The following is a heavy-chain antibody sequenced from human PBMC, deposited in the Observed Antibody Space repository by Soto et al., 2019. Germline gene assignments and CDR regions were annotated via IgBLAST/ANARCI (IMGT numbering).Heavy chain of an antibody. CDR1: GGSISSGPYS. CDR3: ARLGGYCTITSCYGYYGMDV. CDR2: FYYSGST. V-gene: IGHV4-39*01. Sequence: QLQLQESGPGLVKPSETLSLTCTVSGGSISSGPYSWGWIRQPPGKGLEWIGTFYYSGSTYYNPSREGRGTISVDTSRTQFSLKVSSVTAADTAVYYCARLGGYCTITSCYGYYGMDVWGQGTTVTVSS. D-gene: IGHD2-2*01. J-gene: IGHJ6*02.